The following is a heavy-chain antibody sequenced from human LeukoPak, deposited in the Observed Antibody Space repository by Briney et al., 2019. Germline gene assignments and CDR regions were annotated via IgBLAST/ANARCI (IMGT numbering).Heavy chain of an antibody. CDR3: SRDQYYSGVGGG. CDR2: INSDGSST. D-gene: IGHD2-15*01. J-gene: IGHJ4*02. V-gene: IGHV3-74*01. Sequence: PGGSLRLSCAASGFTFSSHWMHWVRQAPGKGLVWVSRINSDGSSTSYADSVKGRFTISRDNAKNTLYLQMNSLRAGDTAVYYCSRDQYYSGVGGGWGQGTLVTVSS. CDR1: GFTFSSHW.